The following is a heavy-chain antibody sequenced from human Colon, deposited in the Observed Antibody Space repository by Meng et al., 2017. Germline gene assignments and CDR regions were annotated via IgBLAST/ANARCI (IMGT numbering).Heavy chain of an antibody. CDR1: GYTFTSYD. D-gene: IGHD3-10*01. Sequence: QVELVQSGAEVKKPGASVKVSCKASGYTFTSYDINWVRQATGQGLEWMGWMNPNSGNTGYAQKFQGRATMTRNTSISTAYMELSSLRSEDTAVYYCARGPTRVTVRANWFDPWGQGTLVTVSS. CDR3: ARGPTRVTVRANWFDP. J-gene: IGHJ5*02. V-gene: IGHV1-8*01. CDR2: MNPNSGNT.